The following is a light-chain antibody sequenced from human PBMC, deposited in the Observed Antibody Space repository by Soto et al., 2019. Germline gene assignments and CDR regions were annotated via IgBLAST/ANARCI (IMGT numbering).Light chain of an antibody. CDR3: QQYYGYPWT. J-gene: IGKJ1*01. CDR1: QSMSDW. CDR2: RAS. V-gene: IGKV1-5*03. Sequence: DIQMTQSPSTLSASVGDRVTITCRASQSMSDWLAWYQQKPGKAPDLLIYRASSLGSGVPSRFSGSGSGTEFTLTISSLQPEDSATYYCQQYYGYPWTFGQGTEVEVK.